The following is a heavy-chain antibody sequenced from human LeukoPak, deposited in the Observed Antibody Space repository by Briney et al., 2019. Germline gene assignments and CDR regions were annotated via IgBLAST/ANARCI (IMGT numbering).Heavy chain of an antibody. CDR3: ARLTVATTHVTHFDY. V-gene: IGHV5-51*01. J-gene: IGHJ4*02. D-gene: IGHD5-12*01. CDR1: GYSFTSYW. Sequence: GESLKISCKGSGYSFTSYWIGWVRQMPGKGLEWMGIIYPGDSDTRYSPSFQGQVTISADKSISTAYLQWSSLKASDTAMYYCARLTVATTHVTHFDYWGQGTLVTVSS. CDR2: IYPGDSDT.